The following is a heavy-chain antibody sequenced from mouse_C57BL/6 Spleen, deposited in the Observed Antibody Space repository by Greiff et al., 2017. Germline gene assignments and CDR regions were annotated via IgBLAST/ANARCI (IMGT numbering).Heavy chain of an antibody. Sequence: QVQLKQSGAELVRPGASVTLSCKASGYTFPDYEMHWVKQTPVHGLEWIGAIDPETGGTASTQKFKGRAILTADKSSSTAYMELRCLPSGDSAVYYCTVDSAWFAYWGQGTLVTVSA. V-gene: IGHV1-15*01. CDR3: TVDSAWFAY. D-gene: IGHD2-4*01. CDR2: IDPETGGT. J-gene: IGHJ3*01. CDR1: GYTFPDYE.